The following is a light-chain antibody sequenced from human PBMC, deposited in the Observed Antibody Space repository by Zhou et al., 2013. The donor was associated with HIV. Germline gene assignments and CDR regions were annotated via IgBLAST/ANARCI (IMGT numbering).Light chain of an antibody. Sequence: DIQMTQSPSSLSASVGDRVTITCRASHSIGTWLAWYQQKPGKAPKLLIYKASSLESGVPSRFSGSGSGTEFTLTISSLQPDDFATYYCQDYGDSSKTFGRGTRVEMK. CDR2: KAS. V-gene: IGKV1-5*03. J-gene: IGKJ4*02. CDR3: QDYGDSSKT. CDR1: HSIGTW.